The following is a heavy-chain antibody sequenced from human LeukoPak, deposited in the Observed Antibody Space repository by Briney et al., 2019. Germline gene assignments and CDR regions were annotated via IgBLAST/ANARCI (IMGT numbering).Heavy chain of an antibody. Sequence: PGGSLRLSCAASGFTFSSYAMSWVRQAPGKGLEWVSAISGSGGSTYYADSVKGRFTISRDNSKNTLYLQMNSLRAEDTAVYYCATCVTIFGVVNGQLPCKYFDYWGQGTLVTVSS. J-gene: IGHJ4*02. V-gene: IGHV3-23*01. D-gene: IGHD3-3*01. CDR3: ATCVTIFGVVNGQLPCKYFDY. CDR2: ISGSGGST. CDR1: GFTFSSYA.